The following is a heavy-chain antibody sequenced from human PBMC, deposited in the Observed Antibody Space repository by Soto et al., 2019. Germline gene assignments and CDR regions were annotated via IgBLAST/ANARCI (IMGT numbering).Heavy chain of an antibody. CDR1: GGTFSSYA. J-gene: IGHJ6*02. CDR2: IIPIFGTA. D-gene: IGHD6-13*01. V-gene: IGHV1-69*01. CDR3: ARGRVIAAAGLSYYYYGMDV. Sequence: QVQLVQSGAEVKKPGSSVKVSCKASGGTFSSYAISWVRQAPGQGLEWMGGIIPIFGTANYAQKLQGRVTITADESTSTAYMELSSLRSEDTAVYYCARGRVIAAAGLSYYYYGMDVWGQGTTVTVSS.